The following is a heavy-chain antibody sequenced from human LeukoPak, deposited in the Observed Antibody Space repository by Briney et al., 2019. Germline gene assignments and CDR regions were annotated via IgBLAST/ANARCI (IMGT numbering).Heavy chain of an antibody. V-gene: IGHV4-34*01. CDR3: ARGASIAADAFDY. CDR1: GFTVSSNY. J-gene: IGHJ4*02. Sequence: GSLRLSCAASGFTVSSNYMSWIRQPPGKGLEWIGEINHSGSTNYNPSLKSRVTISVGTSKNQFSLKLSSVTAADTAVYYCARGASIAADAFDYWGQGTLVTVSS. D-gene: IGHD6-13*01. CDR2: INHSGST.